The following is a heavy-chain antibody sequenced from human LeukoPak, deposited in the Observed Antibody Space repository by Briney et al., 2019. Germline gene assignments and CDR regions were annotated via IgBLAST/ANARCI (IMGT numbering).Heavy chain of an antibody. Sequence: GASVKVSCKASGYTFTSYDINWVRQATGQGLEWMGWMNPNSGNTGYAQKFQGRVTITRNTSISTAYMELSSLRSEDTAVYYCARGGGSGPGYSSGRDAFDIWGQGTMVTVSS. CDR1: GYTFTSYD. CDR2: MNPNSGNT. V-gene: IGHV1-8*03. D-gene: IGHD6-19*01. CDR3: ARGGGSGPGYSSGRDAFDI. J-gene: IGHJ3*02.